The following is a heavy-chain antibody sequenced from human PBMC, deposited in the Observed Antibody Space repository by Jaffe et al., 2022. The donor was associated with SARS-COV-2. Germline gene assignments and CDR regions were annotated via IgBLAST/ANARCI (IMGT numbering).Heavy chain of an antibody. CDR2: IKQDGSEK. Sequence: EVQLVESGGGLVQPGGSLRLSCAASGFTFSSYWMSWVRQAPGKGLEWVANIKQDGSEKYYVDSVKGRFTISRDNAKNSLYLQMNSLRAEDTAVYYCASPPVGYGDYTGWFDPWGQGTLVTVSS. J-gene: IGHJ5*02. CDR1: GFTFSSYW. CDR3: ASPPVGYGDYTGWFDP. V-gene: IGHV3-7*03. D-gene: IGHD4-17*01.